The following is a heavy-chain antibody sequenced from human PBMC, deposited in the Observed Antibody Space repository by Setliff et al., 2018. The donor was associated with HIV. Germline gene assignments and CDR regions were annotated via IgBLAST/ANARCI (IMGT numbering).Heavy chain of an antibody. CDR2: INHSGST. D-gene: IGHD3-10*01. Sequence: PSETLSLTCAVYGGSFSVYYWSWIRQPPGMGLEWIGEINHSGSTNYNPSLKSRVTISVDTSKNQFSLKLSSVTAADTAVYYCARNPLAFGELLPYYFDYWGQGTLVTVPQ. J-gene: IGHJ4*02. CDR1: GGSFSVYY. CDR3: ARNPLAFGELLPYYFDY. V-gene: IGHV4-34*09.